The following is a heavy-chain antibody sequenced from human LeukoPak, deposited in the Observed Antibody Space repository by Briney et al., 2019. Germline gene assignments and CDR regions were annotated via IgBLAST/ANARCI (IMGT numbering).Heavy chain of an antibody. Sequence: SETLSLTCAVYGGSFSGYYWSWIRQPPGKGLEWIGEINHSGSTSYNPSLKSRVTISVDTSKNQFSLKLSSVTAADTAVYYCARGRHLHRDPRVFDYWGQGTLVTVSS. J-gene: IGHJ4*02. CDR2: INHSGST. D-gene: IGHD5-24*01. V-gene: IGHV4-34*01. CDR1: GGSFSGYY. CDR3: ARGRHLHRDPRVFDY.